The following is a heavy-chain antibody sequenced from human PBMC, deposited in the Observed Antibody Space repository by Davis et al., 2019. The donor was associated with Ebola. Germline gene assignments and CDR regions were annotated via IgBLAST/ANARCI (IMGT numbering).Heavy chain of an antibody. D-gene: IGHD2-8*01. Sequence: PGGSLRLSCAASGFTFSSYSMNWVRQAPGKGLEWVSYITGSTTTINYADSVKGRFTISRDNAQKSLYLQMNSVREEDTAVYYCARGEMGRAYFDYWGQGTLVTVSS. CDR2: ITGSTTTI. CDR1: GFTFSSYS. J-gene: IGHJ4*02. CDR3: ARGEMGRAYFDY. V-gene: IGHV3-48*02.